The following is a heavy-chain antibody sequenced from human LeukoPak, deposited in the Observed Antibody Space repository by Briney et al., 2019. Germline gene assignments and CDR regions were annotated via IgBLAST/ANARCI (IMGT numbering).Heavy chain of an antibody. CDR3: ARWGVGATRPYYFDY. CDR2: IYYSGST. J-gene: IGHJ4*02. D-gene: IGHD1-26*01. V-gene: IGHV4-59*01. CDR1: GGSISSYY. Sequence: SETLSLTCTVSGGSISSYYWSWIRQPPGKGLEWIGYIYYSGSTNYNPSLKSRVTISVDTSKNQFSLKLSSVTAADTAVYYCARWGVGATRPYYFDYWGQGTLVTVSS.